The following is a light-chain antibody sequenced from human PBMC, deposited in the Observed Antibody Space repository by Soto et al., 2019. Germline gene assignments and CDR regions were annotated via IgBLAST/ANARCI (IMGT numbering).Light chain of an antibody. CDR1: QSISSY. CDR3: QQSYNTPRT. J-gene: IGKJ1*01. V-gene: IGKV1-39*01. Sequence: DIQMTQSPPSLSASVGDRVTITCRASQSISSYLKWYQQKPGKAPKVLIYSALNLESGVPPRFSGSGSGTDFTLTISTLQPEDFATYYCQQSYNTPRTFGQGTKVEIK. CDR2: SAL.